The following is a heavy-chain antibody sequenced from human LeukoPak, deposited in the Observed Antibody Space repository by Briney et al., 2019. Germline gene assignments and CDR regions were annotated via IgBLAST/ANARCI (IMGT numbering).Heavy chain of an antibody. CDR3: ARDYYYDSSGYPGY. V-gene: IGHV3-11*01. J-gene: IGHJ4*02. CDR1: GCTFSDYY. D-gene: IGHD3-22*01. CDR2: ISSSGSTI. Sequence: GGSLRLSCAASGCTFSDYYMSWIRQAPGKGLEWVSYISSSGSTIYYADSVKGRFTISRDNAKNSLYLQMNSLRAEDTAVYYCARDYYYDSSGYPGYWGQGTLVTVSS.